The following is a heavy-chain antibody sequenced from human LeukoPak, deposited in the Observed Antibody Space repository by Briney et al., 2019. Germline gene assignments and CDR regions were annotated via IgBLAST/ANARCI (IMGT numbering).Heavy chain of an antibody. CDR3: ARGGVQNYDFWSGYYSSYFDY. J-gene: IGHJ4*02. CDR2: INHSGST. D-gene: IGHD3-3*01. Sequence: PSETLSLTCAVSGGSISSGNWWSWVRQPPGKGLEWIGEINHSGSTNYNPSLKSRVTISVDTSKNQFSLKLSSVTAADTAVYYCARGGVQNYDFWSGYYSSYFDYWGQGTLVTVSS. V-gene: IGHV4-4*02. CDR1: GGSISSGNW.